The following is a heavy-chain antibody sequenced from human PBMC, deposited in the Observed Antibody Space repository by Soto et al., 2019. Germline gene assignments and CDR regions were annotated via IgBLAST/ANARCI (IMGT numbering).Heavy chain of an antibody. CDR3: ARAEYYDSSGTGWFDP. J-gene: IGHJ5*02. V-gene: IGHV4-31*03. Sequence: SETLGIACTVYVGSISIGGYCCSGIRQNPGKGLEWIGYIYYSGITYYNPSLKTRVTISVDTSKNQFSLKLSSVTAADTSVYYCARAEYYDSSGTGWFDPWGQGTMVTVSS. D-gene: IGHD3-22*01. CDR1: VGSISIGGYC. CDR2: IYYSGIT.